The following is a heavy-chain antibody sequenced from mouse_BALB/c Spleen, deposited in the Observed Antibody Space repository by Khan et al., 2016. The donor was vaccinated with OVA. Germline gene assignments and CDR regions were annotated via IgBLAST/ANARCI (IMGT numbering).Heavy chain of an antibody. D-gene: IGHD1-1*01. J-gene: IGHJ2*01. V-gene: IGHV3-2*02. CDR1: GYSITSDYA. CDR3: ARSVTSTTVVATDFDY. Sequence: EVQLQESGPGLVKPSQSLSLTCTVTGYSITSDYAWNWIRQFPGNKLEWMGYISYSGRTSYNPSLKSRISITLDTSQNQFFLQFNSVTTADTAPYYCARSVTSTTVVATDFDYWGQGTTLTVSS. CDR2: ISYSGRT.